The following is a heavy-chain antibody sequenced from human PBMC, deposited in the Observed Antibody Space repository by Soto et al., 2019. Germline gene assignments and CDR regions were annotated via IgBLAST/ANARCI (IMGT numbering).Heavy chain of an antibody. CDR1: GGSISSYY. D-gene: IGHD6-19*01. V-gene: IGHV4-39*01. Sequence: QLQLQESGPGLVKPSETLSLTCTVSGGSISSYYWGWIRQPAGKGLEWIGSIYYSGSTYYNPSLKSRVTISVDTSKNQFSLRLSSVTAADTAVYYCARHSSGWYSDFDLWGRGTLSLSPQ. CDR3: ARHSSGWYSDFDL. CDR2: IYYSGST. J-gene: IGHJ2*01.